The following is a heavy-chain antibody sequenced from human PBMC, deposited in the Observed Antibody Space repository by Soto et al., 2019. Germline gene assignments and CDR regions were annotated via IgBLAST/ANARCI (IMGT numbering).Heavy chain of an antibody. CDR3: ARDREYYDKSGYLHYFDF. CDR1: GGSVTTSSTY. D-gene: IGHD3-16*01. Sequence: QVQLQESGPGQVRPSQTLSLTCTVSGGSVTTSSTYWSWIRHSPGKGLEWIGYVHHSGRTYYNPSPKSRVRMSVDTTKNQYHRTRTSVTDADTAVYYGARDREYYDKSGYLHYFDFWGQGTRVTVSS. J-gene: IGHJ4*02. CDR2: VHHSGRT. V-gene: IGHV4-31*03.